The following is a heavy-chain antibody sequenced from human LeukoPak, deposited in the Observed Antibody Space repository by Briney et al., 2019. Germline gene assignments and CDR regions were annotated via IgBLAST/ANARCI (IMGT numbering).Heavy chain of an antibody. CDR2: IDKKDNLYAT. CDR3: TRDRGTYNWFDP. Sequence: GGSLKLSCAASGFTFSGSAVHWVRQSSGKGLEWVGHIDKKDNLYATAYAESVKGRFTISRDDSKDTAFLHMDSLKTEDTALYYCTRDRGTYNWFDPWGQGTLVTVSS. CDR1: GFTFSGSA. V-gene: IGHV3-73*01. D-gene: IGHD2-15*01. J-gene: IGHJ5*02.